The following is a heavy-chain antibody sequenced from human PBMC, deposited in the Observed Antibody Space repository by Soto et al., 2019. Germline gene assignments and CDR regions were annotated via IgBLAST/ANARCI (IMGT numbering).Heavy chain of an antibody. D-gene: IGHD4-17*01. CDR3: ARHQGDYVGLDY. CDR1: GGSISSSPYY. J-gene: IGHJ4*02. V-gene: IGHV4-39*01. Sequence: QLQLQESGPGLVKPSETLSLTCTVSGGSISSSPYYWGWIRQSPGKGLEWIASFHYSGSTYYKPSLKSRVPLSVDTSRSQFSLKLTSVTAADTAVYFCARHQGDYVGLDYWGQGTLVTVSS. CDR2: FHYSGST.